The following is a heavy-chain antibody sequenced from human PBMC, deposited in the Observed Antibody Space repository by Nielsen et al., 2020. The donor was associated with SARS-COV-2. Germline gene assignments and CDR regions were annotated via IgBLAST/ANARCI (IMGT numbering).Heavy chain of an antibody. J-gene: IGHJ4*02. CDR3: ARPPYYYGSGSYYTENFDY. Sequence: GESLKISYKGSGYSFTSYWISWVRQMPGKGLEWMGRIDPSDSYTNYSPSFQGHVTISADKSINTAYLQWSSLQASDTAMYYCARPPYYYGSGSYYTENFDYWGQGTLVTVSS. V-gene: IGHV5-10-1*01. D-gene: IGHD3-10*01. CDR2: IDPSDSYT. CDR1: GYSFTSYW.